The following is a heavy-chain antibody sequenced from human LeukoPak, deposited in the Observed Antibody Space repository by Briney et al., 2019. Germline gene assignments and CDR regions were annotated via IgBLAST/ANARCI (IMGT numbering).Heavy chain of an antibody. CDR2: IIPIFGTA. CDR1: GGTFSSYA. CDR3: ARVRRSYDFWSGARASDI. J-gene: IGHJ3*02. D-gene: IGHD3-3*01. V-gene: IGHV1-69*13. Sequence: ASVKVSCKASGGTFSSYAISWVRQAPGQGLEWMGGIIPIFGTANYAQKFQGRVTITADESTSTAYMELSSLRSEDTAVYYCARVRRSYDFWSGARASDIWGQGTMVTVSS.